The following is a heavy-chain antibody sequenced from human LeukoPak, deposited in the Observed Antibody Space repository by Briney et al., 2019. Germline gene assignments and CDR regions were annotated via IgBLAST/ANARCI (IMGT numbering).Heavy chain of an antibody. CDR3: ARVLDKHDHGDYDHY. Sequence: ASVKVSCKASGYTFTSYDINWVRQATGQGLEWMGWMNPNSGNTGYAQKFQGRVTMTRNTSINTAYMELSSLRSDDTAVYYCARVLDKHDHGDYDHYWGQGTLVTVSS. J-gene: IGHJ4*02. D-gene: IGHD4-17*01. V-gene: IGHV1-8*01. CDR1: GYTFTSYD. CDR2: MNPNSGNT.